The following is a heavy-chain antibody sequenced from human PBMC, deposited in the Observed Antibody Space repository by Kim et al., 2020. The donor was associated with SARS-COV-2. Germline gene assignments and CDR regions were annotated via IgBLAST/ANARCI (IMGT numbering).Heavy chain of an antibody. J-gene: IGHJ6*02. CDR2: VSYSGNT. V-gene: IGHV4-39*07. Sequence: SETLSLTCSVSGASITTTSYFWGWVRQPPGKGLEWIGSVSYSGNTYYNPSLKSRVTISLDKSKNDFSLNLTSVTAADTALYYCARRIASYNYYGFDVWGQGTTVTVSS. CDR1: GASITTTSYF. CDR3: ARRIASYNYYGFDV. D-gene: IGHD2-21*01.